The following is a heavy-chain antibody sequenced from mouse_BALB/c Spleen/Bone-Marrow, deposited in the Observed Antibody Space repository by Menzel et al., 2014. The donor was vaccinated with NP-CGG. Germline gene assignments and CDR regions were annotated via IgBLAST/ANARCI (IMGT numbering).Heavy chain of an antibody. CDR1: GYTFTDHA. J-gene: IGHJ4*01. CDR3: ARSGKVRNAMDF. CDR2: ISGYYGDA. V-gene: IGHV1S137*01. D-gene: IGHD2-14*01. Sequence: QVQLKQSGAKLVRPGVSVKISCKGSGYTFTDHAMHWVKRSHAKSLEWIGLISGYYGDAIYNQKFKGKATMTVDKSSSTAYIELARLTSEDSAIYYCARSGKVRNAMDFLNQATSATVSS.